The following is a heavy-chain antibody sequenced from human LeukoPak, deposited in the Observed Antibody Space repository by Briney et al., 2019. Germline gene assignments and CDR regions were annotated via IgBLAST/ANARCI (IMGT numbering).Heavy chain of an antibody. V-gene: IGHV3-23*01. CDR3: YCGGDCYSEGGD. D-gene: IGHD2-21*02. CDR2: ISGSGGST. Sequence: GGSLRLSCAASGFTFSSYAMSWVRQAPGKGLEWVSAISGSGGSTYYADSVKGRFTISRDNSKNTLYLQMNSLRAEDTAVYFAYCGGDCYSEGGDWGQGTLVTVSS. J-gene: IGHJ4*02. CDR1: GFTFSSYA.